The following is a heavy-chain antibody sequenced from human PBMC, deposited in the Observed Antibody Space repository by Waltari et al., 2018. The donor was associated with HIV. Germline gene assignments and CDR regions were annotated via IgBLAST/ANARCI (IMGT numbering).Heavy chain of an antibody. Sequence: QVQLQESGPGLVKPSQTLSLTCPVSGGSISRGTYSWTWIRPPAGKGLEWIGRIDTTGTTNYNPSLKSRVTISVDTSNNQFSLKLTSVTVADTALYYCAREGCSGGSCYRYYYYYYGLDVWGQGTTVTVSS. V-gene: IGHV4-61*02. CDR3: AREGCSGGSCYRYYYYYYGLDV. J-gene: IGHJ6*02. D-gene: IGHD2-15*01. CDR2: IDTTGTT. CDR1: GGSISRGTYS.